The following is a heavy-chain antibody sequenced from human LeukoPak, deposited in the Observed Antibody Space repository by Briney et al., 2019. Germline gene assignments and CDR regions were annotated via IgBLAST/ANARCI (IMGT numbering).Heavy chain of an antibody. V-gene: IGHV3-7*01. CDR3: ARMVGGYCSGGSCPYYYYYGMDV. CDR1: GFTFSSYW. CDR2: IKKDGSEK. Sequence: GSLRLSCAASGFTFSSYWMSWVRQAPGKGLEWVSNIKKDGSEKYYVDSVKGRFTISRDNAKNSLYLQMNSLRAEDTAVYYCARMVGGYCSGGSCPYYYYYGMDVWGQGTTVTVSS. D-gene: IGHD2-15*01. J-gene: IGHJ6*02.